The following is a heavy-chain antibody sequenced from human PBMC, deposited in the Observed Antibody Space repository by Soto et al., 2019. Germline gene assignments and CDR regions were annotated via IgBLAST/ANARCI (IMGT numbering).Heavy chain of an antibody. Sequence: GGSLRLSCAASGFTFSSYAMSWVRQAPGKGLEWVSAISGSGGSTYYADSVKGRFTISRDNSKNTLYLQMNSLRAEDTAVYYCANHHYYDSSGYYYRDPDWGQGTLVTVSS. V-gene: IGHV3-23*01. CDR1: GFTFSSYA. D-gene: IGHD3-22*01. CDR2: ISGSGGST. J-gene: IGHJ4*02. CDR3: ANHHYYDSSGYYYRDPD.